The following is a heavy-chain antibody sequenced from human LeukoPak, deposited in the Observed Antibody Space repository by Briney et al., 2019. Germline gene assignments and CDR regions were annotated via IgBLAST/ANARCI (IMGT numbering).Heavy chain of an antibody. CDR2: ITPFNGDT. J-gene: IGHJ3*02. Sequence: SVKVSCKAPGYTFTYRYLHWVRQAPGQALEWMGWITPFNGDTNYAQRFQDRVTITSDRSMSTVYMELSSLRSEDTAMFYCARSRGYYDSSGYPDNAFDIWGQGTMVTVSS. D-gene: IGHD3-22*01. V-gene: IGHV1-45*02. CDR3: ARSRGYYDSSGYPDNAFDI. CDR1: GYTFTYRY.